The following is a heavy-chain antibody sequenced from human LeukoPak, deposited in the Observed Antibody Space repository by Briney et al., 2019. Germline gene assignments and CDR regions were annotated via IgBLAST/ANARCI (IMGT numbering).Heavy chain of an antibody. CDR1: GGSFSGYY. Sequence: PSETLSLTCAVYGGSFSGYYWSWIRQPPGKGLEWVGEINHSGSTNYNPSLKSRVTISVDTSKNQFSLKLSSVTAADTAVYYCARGGGPTDYWGQGTLVTVSS. D-gene: IGHD3-16*01. J-gene: IGHJ4*02. CDR3: ARGGGPTDY. CDR2: INHSGST. V-gene: IGHV4-34*01.